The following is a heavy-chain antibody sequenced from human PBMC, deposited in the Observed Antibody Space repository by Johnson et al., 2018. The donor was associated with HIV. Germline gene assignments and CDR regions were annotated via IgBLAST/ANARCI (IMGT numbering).Heavy chain of an antibody. CDR3: TRRDSGSLSFDI. D-gene: IGHD1-26*01. CDR2: IGTAGDT. Sequence: VQLVESGGGLVQPGGSLRLSCAASGFTFSSYDMHWVRQATGKGLEWVSAIGTAGDTYYPGSVKGRFTISRENAKNSLYLQMNSLRAGDTAVYYCTRRDSGSLSFDIWGQGTMVIVSS. J-gene: IGHJ3*02. CDR1: GFTFSSYD. V-gene: IGHV3-13*01.